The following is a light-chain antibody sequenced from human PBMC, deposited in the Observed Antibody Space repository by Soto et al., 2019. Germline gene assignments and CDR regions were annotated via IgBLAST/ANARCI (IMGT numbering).Light chain of an antibody. Sequence: EIVMTHSPATLSVYPWEIATLSCRASQSVSSNLAWYQQKPGQAPRLLIYGASTRATGIPARFSGSGSGTEFTLTISSLQSEDFAVYYCQQYNNWQVTFGQGTRLEI. CDR1: QSVSSN. CDR2: GAS. CDR3: QQYNNWQVT. J-gene: IGKJ5*01. V-gene: IGKV3-15*01.